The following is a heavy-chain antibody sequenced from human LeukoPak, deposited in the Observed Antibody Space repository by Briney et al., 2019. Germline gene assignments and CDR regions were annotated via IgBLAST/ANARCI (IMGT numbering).Heavy chain of an antibody. CDR3: ARLPHRDYYYGMDV. V-gene: IGHV4-39*01. J-gene: IGHJ6*02. CDR2: IYYSGST. Sequence: PSETLSLTCTVSGGSISSSSYYWGWIRQPPGKGLEWIGSIYYSGSTYYNPSLKSRVTISVDTSKNQFPLKLSSVTAADTAVYYCARLPHRDYYYGMDVWGQGTTVTVSS. CDR1: GGSISSSSYY.